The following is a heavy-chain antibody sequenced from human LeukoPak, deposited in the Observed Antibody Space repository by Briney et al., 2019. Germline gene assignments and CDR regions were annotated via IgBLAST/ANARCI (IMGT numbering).Heavy chain of an antibody. J-gene: IGHJ3*02. V-gene: IGHV3-74*01. CDR1: GFTFSSYW. CDR3: ASLFLCYGCSSSSDSSNI. D-gene: IGHD6-6*01. Sequence: GGSLRLSCAASGFTFSSYWMHWVRQVPGKGLVWVSRINSDGSSTTYADSVKGRFTISRDNAKNTLYLQMNSLRDEDTAVYYCASLFLCYGCSSSSDSSNIWGQGTMVTVSS. CDR2: INSDGSST.